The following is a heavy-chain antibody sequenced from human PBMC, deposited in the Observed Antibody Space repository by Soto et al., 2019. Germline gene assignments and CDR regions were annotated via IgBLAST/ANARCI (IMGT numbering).Heavy chain of an antibody. D-gene: IGHD1-26*01. Sequence: PGGSLRLSCAASGFTVSSNYMSWVRQAPGKGLEWVSVIYSGGSTYYADSVKGRFTISRDNSKNTLYLQMNSLRAEDTAVYYCARGDPYNWFDPWGQGTLVTVSS. CDR2: IYSGGST. CDR3: ARGDPYNWFDP. J-gene: IGHJ5*02. V-gene: IGHV3-66*01. CDR1: GFTVSSNY.